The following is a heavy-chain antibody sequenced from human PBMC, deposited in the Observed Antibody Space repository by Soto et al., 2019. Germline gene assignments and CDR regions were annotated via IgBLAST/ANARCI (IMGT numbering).Heavy chain of an antibody. Sequence: EVQLVQSGGGLVQPGGSLRLSCTASGFIFSSKWMHWVRQAPGKGLVWVSRINSDGSSPTYADSVKGRFTISRDNARSTLYLQMDSLRAEDTAVYYCVSPFDDGPWGQGTSVTVSS. CDR3: VSPFDDGP. CDR1: GFIFSSKW. J-gene: IGHJ5*02. V-gene: IGHV3-74*03. CDR2: INSDGSSP. D-gene: IGHD1-1*01.